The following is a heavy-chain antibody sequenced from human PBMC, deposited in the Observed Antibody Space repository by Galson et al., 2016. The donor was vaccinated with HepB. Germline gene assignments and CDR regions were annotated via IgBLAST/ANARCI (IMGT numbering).Heavy chain of an antibody. CDR1: GFTFSSYA. CDR3: ARSMIGTNGAFDI. D-gene: IGHD2-21*01. V-gene: IGHV3-23*01. Sequence: SLRLSCAASGFTFSSYAMSWVRQAPGKGLEWVSVISGSGGDTNYADSVRGRFTTSRDNSKNSLYLQMNSLRVDDTAVYYCARSMIGTNGAFDIWGQGTMVTVSS. CDR2: ISGSGGDT. J-gene: IGHJ3*02.